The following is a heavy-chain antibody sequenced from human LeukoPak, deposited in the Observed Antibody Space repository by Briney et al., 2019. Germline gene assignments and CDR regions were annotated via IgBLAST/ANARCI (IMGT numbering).Heavy chain of an antibody. Sequence: PGRSLRLSCVASGFTFSSYGMHWVRQAPGKGLEWVAIIWYGGSNKYYADSVKGRFTISGDNSKNTLYLQMNSLRAEDTAVYYCTKEPSGSYRDDAFDIWGQGTMVTVSS. CDR1: GFTFSSYG. V-gene: IGHV3-30*18. CDR3: TKEPSGSYRDDAFDI. D-gene: IGHD1-26*01. J-gene: IGHJ3*02. CDR2: IWYGGSNK.